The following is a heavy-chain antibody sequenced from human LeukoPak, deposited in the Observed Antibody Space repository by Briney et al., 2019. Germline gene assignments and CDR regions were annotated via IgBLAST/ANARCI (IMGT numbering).Heavy chain of an antibody. Sequence: GASVKVSCKASGGTFSSYAISWVRRAPGQGLEWMGGIIPIFGTANYAQKFQGRVTITADESTSTAYMELSSLRSEDTAVYYCAREEREYCGGDCNDAFDIWGQGTMVTVSS. V-gene: IGHV1-69*01. CDR2: IIPIFGTA. CDR1: GGTFSSYA. CDR3: AREEREYCGGDCNDAFDI. D-gene: IGHD2-21*02. J-gene: IGHJ3*02.